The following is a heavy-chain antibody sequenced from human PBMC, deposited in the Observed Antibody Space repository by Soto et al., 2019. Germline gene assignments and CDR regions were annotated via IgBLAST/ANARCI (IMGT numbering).Heavy chain of an antibody. CDR2: XYHXXSK. CDR3: ARVPDR. Sequence: TLSLTCAVSGGSISSGGYSWSWIRQPXXXXXXXLXXXYHXXSKXXXXXXTSXXXXXXXRSKNQSSLKLSSVTAADTAVYYCARVPDRWGQGTMVTVYS. CDR1: GGSISSGGYS. J-gene: IGHJ5*02. V-gene: IGHV4-30-2*01. D-gene: IGHD2-2*01.